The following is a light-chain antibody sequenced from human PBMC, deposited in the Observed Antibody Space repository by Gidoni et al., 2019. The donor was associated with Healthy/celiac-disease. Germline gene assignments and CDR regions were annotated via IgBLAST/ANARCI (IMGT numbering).Light chain of an antibody. Sequence: DIQMTQSPSTLSASVGDRVTITCRASQSISSWLAWYQQKPGKAPKLLSYTASSLESGVPSRFSGSGSGTEFTLTISSLQPDDFATYYCQQYNSYPYTFXXXTKLEIK. J-gene: IGKJ2*01. CDR1: QSISSW. CDR2: TAS. CDR3: QQYNSYPYT. V-gene: IGKV1-5*03.